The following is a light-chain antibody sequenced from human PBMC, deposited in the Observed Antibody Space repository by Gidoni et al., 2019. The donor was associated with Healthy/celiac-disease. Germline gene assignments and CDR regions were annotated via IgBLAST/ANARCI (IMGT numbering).Light chain of an antibody. CDR1: QSVSSY. J-gene: IGKJ4*01. V-gene: IGKV3-11*01. CDR3: QQRSNWPQNT. CDR2: DAS. Sequence: EIVLTQSPSTLSVSPGERATLSCRASQSVSSYLAWYQQKPGQAPRLRIYDASNRATGIPARFSGSGSGTDFTLTISSLEPEDFAVYYCQQRSNWPQNTFGGGTKVEIK.